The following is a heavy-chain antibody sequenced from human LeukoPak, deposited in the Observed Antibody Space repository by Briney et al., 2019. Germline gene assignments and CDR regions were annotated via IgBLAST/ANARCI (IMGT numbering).Heavy chain of an antibody. D-gene: IGHD4-23*01. Sequence: VSGPTLVNPTQTLTLTCTFSGFSLSTSGVGVGWIRQPPGKALEWLALIYWDDDKRYSPSLKSRLTTTKATSKNQVVLTMTNMDPVDTATYYCAHSILVVNPETGYFDYWGQGTLVTVSS. V-gene: IGHV2-5*02. CDR3: AHSILVVNPETGYFDY. J-gene: IGHJ4*02. CDR2: IYWDDDK. CDR1: GFSLSTSGVG.